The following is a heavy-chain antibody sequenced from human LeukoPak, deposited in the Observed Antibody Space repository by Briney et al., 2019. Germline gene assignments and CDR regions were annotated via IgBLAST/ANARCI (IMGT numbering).Heavy chain of an antibody. CDR3: ARGIWSATRVDYYLDN. Sequence: ASVKVSCKASGYTFSGYAIHWVRQAPGQRVEWMGWINAGNGHTKYSQNFQGRVTITRDSSANIVYMDVSSLTSEDTAVYYCARGIWSATRVDYYLDNWGRGTQVTVSS. J-gene: IGHJ4*02. CDR1: GYTFSGYA. CDR2: INAGNGHT. D-gene: IGHD5-24*01. V-gene: IGHV1-3*01.